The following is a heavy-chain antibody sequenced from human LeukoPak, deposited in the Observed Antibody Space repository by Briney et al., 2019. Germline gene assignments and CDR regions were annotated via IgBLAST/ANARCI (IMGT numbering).Heavy chain of an antibody. Sequence: ASVMLSCKASGYTFTGSYMHWVRQAPGQGLEWMGIINPSGGSTSYAQKFQGRVTMTRDTSTSTVYMELSSLRSEDTAVYYCARDQPVYELWFGRGMVFDPWGQGTLVTVSS. CDR1: GYTFTGSY. V-gene: IGHV1-46*01. CDR3: ARDQPVYELWFGRGMVFDP. CDR2: INPSGGST. J-gene: IGHJ5*02. D-gene: IGHD3-10*01.